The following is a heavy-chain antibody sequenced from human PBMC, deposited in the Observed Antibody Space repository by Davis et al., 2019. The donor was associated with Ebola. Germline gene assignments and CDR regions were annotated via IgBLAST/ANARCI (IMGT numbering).Heavy chain of an antibody. CDR2: IAYDGTTQ. CDR1: GFTFGNDA. D-gene: IGHD3-22*01. Sequence: SLQISCAASGFTFGNDAIHWVRQAPGKGLEWVAVIAYDGTTQYYADSVKGRFTISRDNYKNTLYLQMNSLRDEETAVYYCARDGLAAGGVTMKCLDYWGHGALVTVSS. CDR3: ARDGLAAGGVTMKCLDY. V-gene: IGHV3-30*14. J-gene: IGHJ4*01.